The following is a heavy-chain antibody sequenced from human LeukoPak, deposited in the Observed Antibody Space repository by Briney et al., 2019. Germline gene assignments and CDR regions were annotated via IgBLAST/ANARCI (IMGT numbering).Heavy chain of an antibody. D-gene: IGHD3-10*01. V-gene: IGHV3-11*06. J-gene: IGHJ4*02. CDR1: GFTFSDYY. CDR2: ISSSSSYT. CDR3: AKDWVVRGVISY. Sequence: PGGSLRLSCAASGFTFSDYYMSWVRQAPGKGLEWVSYISSSSSYTHYADSVMGRFTISRDNSKNTLYLQMNSLRDEDTAVYYCAKDWVVRGVISYWGQGTLVTGSS.